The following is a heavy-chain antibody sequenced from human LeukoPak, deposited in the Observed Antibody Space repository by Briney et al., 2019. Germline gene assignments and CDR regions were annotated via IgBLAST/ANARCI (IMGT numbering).Heavy chain of an antibody. V-gene: IGHV3-23*01. CDR2: ITDSGGST. Sequence: GGSLRLSCAASGFTFSSYAMSWVRQAPGKGLEWFSAITDSGGSTYHADSVKGRFTISRDNSKDTLCLQMNSLRAEDTAVYYCAKGSSSSRPYYFDYWGQGTLVTVSS. CDR3: AKGSSSSRPYYFDY. D-gene: IGHD6-6*01. CDR1: GFTFSSYA. J-gene: IGHJ4*02.